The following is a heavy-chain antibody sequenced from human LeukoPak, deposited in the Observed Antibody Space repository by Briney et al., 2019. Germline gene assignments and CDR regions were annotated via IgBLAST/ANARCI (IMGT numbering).Heavy chain of an antibody. CDR1: GGSISSSSYY. Sequence: SETLSLTCTVSGGSISSSSYYWGWIRQPPGKGLQWIGSIYYSGRTYYNPSLKSRVTISVDTSKNQFSLKLSSVTAADTAVYYCARKGGGQLVNTRRWFDPWGQGTLVTVSS. V-gene: IGHV4-39*01. CDR3: ARKGGGQLVNTRRWFDP. CDR2: IYYSGRT. D-gene: IGHD6-6*01. J-gene: IGHJ5*02.